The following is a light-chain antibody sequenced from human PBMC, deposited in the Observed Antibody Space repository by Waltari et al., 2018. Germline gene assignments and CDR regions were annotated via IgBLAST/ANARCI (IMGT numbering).Light chain of an antibody. CDR2: SAS. CDR3: QHYGDWPPQWT. Sequence: EIVMTQSPVTLSVSPGERATLSCRASQSVASRLAWYKQTPGQAPSLLIYSASTRATGVPDRFSGRGSGTEFTLTISSLQSEDFGIYYCQHYGDWPPQWTFGQGTKVEIK. V-gene: IGKV3-15*01. J-gene: IGKJ1*01. CDR1: QSVASR.